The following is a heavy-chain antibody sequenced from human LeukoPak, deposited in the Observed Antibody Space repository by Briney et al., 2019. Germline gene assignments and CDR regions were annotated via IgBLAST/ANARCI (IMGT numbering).Heavy chain of an antibody. V-gene: IGHV1-18*01. D-gene: IGHD6-19*01. CDR3: ARAGPGSGWYFDY. CDR2: ISPYNGNT. CDR1: GYDFTSVG. J-gene: IGHJ4*02. Sequence: ASVKVSCKASGYDFTSVGITWVRRAPGQGLECMGWISPYNGNTRYAQKFQGRVAMTTDTSTATAYMELRGQRFNDTAVYYCARAGPGSGWYFDYWGQGTLVTVSS.